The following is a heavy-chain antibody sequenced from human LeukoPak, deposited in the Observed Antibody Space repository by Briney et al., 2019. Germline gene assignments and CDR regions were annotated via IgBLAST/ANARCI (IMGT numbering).Heavy chain of an antibody. J-gene: IGHJ6*03. D-gene: IGHD3-10*01. Sequence: GSLRLSCAASGFTFNSYEMYWVRQAPGKGLEWVSYISSSSSGSTISYADSVKGRFTISRDIAKNSLYLQMNSLRAEDTALYYCAKEGGFGYYFYMDVWGKGTTVTVSS. CDR3: AKEGGFGYYFYMDV. CDR2: ISSSSSGSTI. V-gene: IGHV3-48*03. CDR1: GFTFNSYE.